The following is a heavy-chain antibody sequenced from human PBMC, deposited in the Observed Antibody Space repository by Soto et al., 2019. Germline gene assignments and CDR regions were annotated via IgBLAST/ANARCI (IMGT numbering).Heavy chain of an antibody. CDR2: VYHSGST. D-gene: IGHD4-17*01. CDR3: AVSGSLDYGDYGNNFNFDY. Sequence: PSETLSLTCTVSGGSISSSDYYWGWIRQPPGKGLDWIGDVYHSGSTYYNPSLKSRVTISVDRSKNQFSLKLSSVTAADTAVYYCAVSGSLDYGDYGNNFNFDYWGQGTLVTVSS. V-gene: IGHV4-39*07. J-gene: IGHJ4*02. CDR1: GGSISSSDYY.